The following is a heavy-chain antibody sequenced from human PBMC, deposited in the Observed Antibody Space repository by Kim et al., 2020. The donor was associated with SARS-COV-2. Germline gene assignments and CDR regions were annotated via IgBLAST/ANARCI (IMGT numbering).Heavy chain of an antibody. CDR3: AKDLRRGVAAAESDVVGY. CDR1: GFTFSSYG. D-gene: IGHD6-13*01. Sequence: GGSLRLSCAASGFTFSSYGMHWVRQAPGKGLEWVAVIWYDGSNKYYADSVKGRFTISRDNSKNTLYLQMNSLRAEDTAVYYCAKDLRRGVAAAESDVVGYWGQGTLVTVSS. J-gene: IGHJ4*02. CDR2: IWYDGSNK. V-gene: IGHV3-33*06.